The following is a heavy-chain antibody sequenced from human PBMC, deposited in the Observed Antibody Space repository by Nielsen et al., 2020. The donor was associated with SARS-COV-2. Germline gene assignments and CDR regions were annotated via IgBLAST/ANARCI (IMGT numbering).Heavy chain of an antibody. V-gene: IGHV3-48*01. CDR3: AREAILRPYWYFDL. Sequence: WIRQPPGKGLEWVSYISSSSSTIYYADSVKGRFTISRDNAKNSLYLQMNSLRAEDTAVYYCAREAILRPYWYFDLWGRGTLVTVSS. D-gene: IGHD5-12*01. CDR2: ISSSSSTI. J-gene: IGHJ2*01.